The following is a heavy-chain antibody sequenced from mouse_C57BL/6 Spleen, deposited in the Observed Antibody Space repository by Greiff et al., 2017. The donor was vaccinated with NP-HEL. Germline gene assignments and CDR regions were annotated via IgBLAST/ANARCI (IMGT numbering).Heavy chain of an antibody. CDR2: IDPSDSYT. D-gene: IGHD2-2*01. CDR1: GYTFTSYW. J-gene: IGHJ2*01. V-gene: IGHV1-59*01. Sequence: VQLQQPGAELVRPGTSVKLSCKASGYTFTSYWMHWVKQRPGQGLEWIGVIDPSDSYTNYNQKFKGKATLTVDTSSSTAYMQLSSLTSEDSAVYYCARSMVTTDFDYWGQGTTLTVSS. CDR3: ARSMVTTDFDY.